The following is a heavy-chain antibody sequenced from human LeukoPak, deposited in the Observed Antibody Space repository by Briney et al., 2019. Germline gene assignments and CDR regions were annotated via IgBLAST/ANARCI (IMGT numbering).Heavy chain of an antibody. J-gene: IGHJ2*01. D-gene: IGHD6-13*01. CDR2: ISHDGSNR. CDR3: ARAAYSSTWYSRYFDL. CDR1: AFTFSRFA. Sequence: GKSLRLSCVGSAFTFSRFALHWVRQTPDKGLEWVAVISHDGSNRDYADSVKGRFTISRENAKNSLYLQMNSLRAGDTAVYYCARAAYSSTWYSRYFDLWGRGTLVTVSS. V-gene: IGHV3-30*14.